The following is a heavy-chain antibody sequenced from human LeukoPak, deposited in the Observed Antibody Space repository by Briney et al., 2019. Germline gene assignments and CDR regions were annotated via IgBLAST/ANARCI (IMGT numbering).Heavy chain of an antibody. Sequence: SETLSLTCAVYGGSFSGYYWSWIRQPPGTGLEWVGEINHSGSTNYNPSLKSRVTISVDTSKNQFSLKLSSVTAADTAVYYCARRRSYSSDWYGVFDHWGQGTLVTVSS. CDR3: ARRRSYSSDWYGVFDH. D-gene: IGHD6-19*01. CDR1: GGSFSGYY. CDR2: INHSGST. J-gene: IGHJ4*02. V-gene: IGHV4-34*01.